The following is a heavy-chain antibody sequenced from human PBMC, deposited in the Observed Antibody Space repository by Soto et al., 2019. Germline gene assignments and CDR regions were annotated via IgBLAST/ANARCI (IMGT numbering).Heavy chain of an antibody. Sequence: ADTVSLAFTLFCGSIISYYGSWVLQPPGKGLDWIGYIHYSGTTNYNPSLKSRVTISVDTSKNQFSLKLSSVTAADTAVYYCARDGGSVGAHFDYWGQGAPVTVSS. D-gene: IGHD1-26*01. CDR3: ARDGGSVGAHFDY. CDR2: IHYSGTT. CDR1: CGSIISYY. J-gene: IGHJ4*02. V-gene: IGHV4-59*01.